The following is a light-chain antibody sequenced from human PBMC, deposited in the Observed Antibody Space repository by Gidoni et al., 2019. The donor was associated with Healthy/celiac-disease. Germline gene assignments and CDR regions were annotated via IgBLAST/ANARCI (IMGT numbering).Light chain of an antibody. Sequence: ESQMTQSPASLSASVGDRVTITCRASQSISSYLTWYQQKPGQAPKLLIYGASSMPSGVPSRFSGSGSGTDFTLTISSLQPEDFAAYYCQQSYSTRFTFGQGTQLEIK. J-gene: IGKJ5*01. CDR2: GAS. V-gene: IGKV1-39*01. CDR1: QSISSY. CDR3: QQSYSTRFT.